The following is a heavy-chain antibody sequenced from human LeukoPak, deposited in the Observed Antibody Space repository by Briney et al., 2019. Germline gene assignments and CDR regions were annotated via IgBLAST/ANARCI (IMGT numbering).Heavy chain of an antibody. J-gene: IGHJ4*02. Sequence: SETLSFTCTVSSYSISSGYYWGWIRQPPGKGLEWIRSIYHSGSTYYNPSLKSRVTISVDTSKNQFSLKLSSVTAADTAVYYCARGWSIAARFPFDYWGQGTLVTVSS. CDR1: SYSISSGYY. V-gene: IGHV4-38-2*02. CDR2: IYHSGST. D-gene: IGHD6-6*01. CDR3: ARGWSIAARFPFDY.